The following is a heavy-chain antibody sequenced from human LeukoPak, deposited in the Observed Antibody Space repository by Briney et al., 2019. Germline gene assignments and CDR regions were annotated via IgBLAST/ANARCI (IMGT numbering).Heavy chain of an antibody. D-gene: IGHD6-19*01. J-gene: IGHJ4*02. Sequence: GGSLRLSCAASGFSFATYAMSWVRQAPGEGLEWVSSISDSGDNTYYAESVKGRFTISRDNSKNTLFLQMNSLRAEDTAVFYCAKRSAYTTGWFFDFWGQGTLVTVSS. CDR2: ISDSGDNT. CDR1: GFSFATYA. V-gene: IGHV3-23*01. CDR3: AKRSAYTTGWFFDF.